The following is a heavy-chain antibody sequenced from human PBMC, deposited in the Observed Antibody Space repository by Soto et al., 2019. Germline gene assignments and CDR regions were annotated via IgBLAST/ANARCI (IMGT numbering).Heavy chain of an antibody. D-gene: IGHD2-15*01. CDR3: ARSRTYGGNSFDY. CDR2: VHPGDSNT. CDR1: EYSFTSYW. V-gene: IGHV5-51*01. J-gene: IGHJ4*02. Sequence: GESLKISCSTSEYSFTSYWVVLVRQMPGKGLEWMGIVHPGDSNTRYSPSFQGQVTISADKSISTAYLQWSSLQASDTAIYYCARSRTYGGNSFDYWGQGTLVTVSS.